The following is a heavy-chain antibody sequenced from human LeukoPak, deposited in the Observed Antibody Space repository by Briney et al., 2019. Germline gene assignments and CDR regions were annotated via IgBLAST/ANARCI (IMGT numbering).Heavy chain of an antibody. J-gene: IGHJ4*02. CDR3: AKDKQWLPDY. V-gene: IGHV3-30*18. CDR2: ISYDGSNK. Sequence: GRSLRLSCAASGFTFSSYGMHWVRQAPGKGLEWVAVISYDGSNKYYADPVKGRFTISRDNSKNTLYLQMNSLRAEDTAVYYCAKDKQWLPDYWGQGTLVTVSS. CDR1: GFTFSSYG. D-gene: IGHD6-19*01.